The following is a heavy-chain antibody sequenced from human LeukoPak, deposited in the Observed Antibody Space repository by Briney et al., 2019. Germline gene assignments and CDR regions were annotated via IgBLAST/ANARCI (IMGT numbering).Heavy chain of an antibody. D-gene: IGHD2-15*01. CDR3: ARVVVVAATPIDY. V-gene: IGHV3-21*01. Sequence: PGGSLRLSCAASGFTFSSYSMNWVCQAPGKGLEWVSSISSSSSYIYYADSVKGRFTISRDNAKNSLYLQMNSLRAEDTAVYYCARVVVVAATPIDYWGQGTLVTVSS. CDR2: ISSSSSYI. CDR1: GFTFSSYS. J-gene: IGHJ4*02.